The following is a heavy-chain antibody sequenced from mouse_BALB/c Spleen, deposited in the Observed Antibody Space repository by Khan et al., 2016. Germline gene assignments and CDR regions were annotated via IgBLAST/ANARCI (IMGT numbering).Heavy chain of an antibody. J-gene: IGHJ4*01. CDR2: IWSDGST. CDR1: GFSLTSYG. Sequence: QVQLKQSGPGLVAPSQSLSITCTVSGFSLTSYGVHWVRQPPGKGLEWLVVIWSDGSTTYNSALKSRLSISKDNSKSQVFLKLNSLQTDDTAMYYCARRDDGGGAMDYWGQGTSVTVSS. V-gene: IGHV2-6*02. D-gene: IGHD2-3*01. CDR3: ARRDDGGGAMDY.